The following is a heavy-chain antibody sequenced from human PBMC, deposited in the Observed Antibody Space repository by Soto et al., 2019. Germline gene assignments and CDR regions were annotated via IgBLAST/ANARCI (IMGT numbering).Heavy chain of an antibody. CDR2: IRPSSESM. Sequence: EVQLVESGGGLVQPGGSLRLSCAASGFTFSTYPMNWVRQAPGMGLEWVSNIRPSSESMSYADSVKGRFTVSRDNAKNSLSLQMNSLRDDDTAVYYCARDSDFAFDYWGQGTLVTVSS. CDR3: ARDSDFAFDY. CDR1: GFTFSTYP. V-gene: IGHV3-48*02. D-gene: IGHD2-21*02. J-gene: IGHJ4*02.